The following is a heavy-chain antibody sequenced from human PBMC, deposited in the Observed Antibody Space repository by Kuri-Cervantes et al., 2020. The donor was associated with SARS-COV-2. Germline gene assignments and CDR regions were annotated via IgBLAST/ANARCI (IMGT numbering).Heavy chain of an antibody. D-gene: IGHD3-16*01. CDR3: ARGLWGSPGYMDV. J-gene: IGHJ6*03. CDR2: IYYSGST. V-gene: IGHV4-39*07. Sequence: SETLSLTCTVSGGSISSSSYYWGWIRQPPGKGLEWIGSIYYSGSTYYNPSLKSRVTISVDTSKNQFSLKLSSVTAADTAVYYCARGLWGSPGYMDVWGKGTTVTVSS. CDR1: GGSISSSSYY.